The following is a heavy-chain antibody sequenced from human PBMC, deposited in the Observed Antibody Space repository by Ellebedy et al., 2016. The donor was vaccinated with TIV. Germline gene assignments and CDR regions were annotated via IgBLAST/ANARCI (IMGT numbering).Heavy chain of an antibody. Sequence: ASVKVSCXASGYTFTSYAMHWVRQAPGQRLEWMGWINAGNGNTKYSQKFQGRVTITRDTSASTAYMELSSLRSEDTAVYYCARAPFWSGPSGADYWGQGTLVTVSS. CDR1: GYTFTSYA. J-gene: IGHJ4*02. CDR3: ARAPFWSGPSGADY. CDR2: INAGNGNT. V-gene: IGHV1-3*01. D-gene: IGHD3-3*01.